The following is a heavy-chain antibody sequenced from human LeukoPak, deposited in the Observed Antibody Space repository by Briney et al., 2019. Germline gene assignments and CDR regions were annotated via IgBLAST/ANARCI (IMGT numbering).Heavy chain of an antibody. CDR2: INPRGGSA. Sequence: ASVKVSCKASGYTFTSFFMHWVRQAPGQGLEWMGIINPRGGSATSAQRFQGRLTVTRDTSTSTVYMELSSLTSEDTAMYYCARDYHGSGSLTTFDSWGQGTLVTVSS. CDR3: ARDYHGSGSLTTFDS. J-gene: IGHJ4*02. V-gene: IGHV1-46*01. D-gene: IGHD3-10*01. CDR1: GYTFTSFF.